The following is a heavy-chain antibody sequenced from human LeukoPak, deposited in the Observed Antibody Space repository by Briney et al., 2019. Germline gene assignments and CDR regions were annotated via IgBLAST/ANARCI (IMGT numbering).Heavy chain of an antibody. CDR2: IYYSGST. D-gene: IGHD1-26*01. J-gene: IGHJ4*02. CDR1: GGSFGSGSYY. V-gene: IGHV4-61*01. CDR3: ARGTKIQYSGTYYLPDY. Sequence: PSETLSLTCTVSGGSFGSGSYYWNWIRQPPGKGLEWIGYIYYSGSTNYNPSLKSRVTISVDTSKNQFSLKLSSVTAADTAVYYCARGTKIQYSGTYYLPDYWGQGTLVTVSS.